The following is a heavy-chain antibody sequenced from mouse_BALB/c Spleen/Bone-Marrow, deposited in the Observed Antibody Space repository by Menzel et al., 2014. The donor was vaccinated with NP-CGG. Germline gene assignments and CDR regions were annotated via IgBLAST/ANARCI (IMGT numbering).Heavy chain of an antibody. CDR2: INPSNGGT. J-gene: IGHJ4*01. D-gene: IGHD5-1*01. V-gene: IGHV1S81*02. Sequence: QVQLKHSGAELVKPGASVKLSCRASGYTFTHYYMYWVKQRPGQGLEWIGEINPSNGGTNFNEKFKSKATLTVDKSSSTAYMQLSSLTSEDSAVYYCTRLPHWGQGTSVTVSS. CDR3: TRLPH. CDR1: GYTFTHYY.